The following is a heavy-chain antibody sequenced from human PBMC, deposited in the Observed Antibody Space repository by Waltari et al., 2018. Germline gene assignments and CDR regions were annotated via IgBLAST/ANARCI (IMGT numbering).Heavy chain of an antibody. CDR2: ISAYNGNT. V-gene: IGHV1-18*01. Sequence: QVQLVQSGAEVKKPGASVKVSCKASGYTFTSYGISWVRPAPGQGLEWMGWISAYNGNTNYAQKLQGRVTMTTDTSTSTAYMELRSLRSDDTAVYYCARLRHGSGSYDYYYYYYMDVWGKGTTVTVSS. D-gene: IGHD3-10*01. CDR3: ARLRHGSGSYDYYYYYYMDV. CDR1: GYTFTSYG. J-gene: IGHJ6*03.